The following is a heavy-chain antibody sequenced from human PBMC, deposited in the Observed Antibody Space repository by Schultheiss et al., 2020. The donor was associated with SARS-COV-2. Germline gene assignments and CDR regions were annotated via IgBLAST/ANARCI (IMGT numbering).Heavy chain of an antibody. D-gene: IGHD2-2*01. CDR3: VRGGGGIVVVPGGIGAFDI. CDR1: GLTFSSSW. Sequence: GGSLRLSCAASGLTFSSSWMHWVCQGPEKGLEWVADIKCDGSEKDYVDSVKGRLTISRDNAKNSLYLQVNSLRGEDMTVYSCVRGGGGIVVVPGGIGAFDIWGQGTMVTVSS. V-gene: IGHV3-52*01. CDR2: IKCDGSEK. J-gene: IGHJ3*02.